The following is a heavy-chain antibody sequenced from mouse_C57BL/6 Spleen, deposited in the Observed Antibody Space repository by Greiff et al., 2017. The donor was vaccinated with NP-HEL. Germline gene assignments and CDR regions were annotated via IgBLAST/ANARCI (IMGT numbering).Heavy chain of an antibody. CDR3: ARYYYGSSYDWYFDV. J-gene: IGHJ1*03. CDR1: GYTFTDHT. CDR2: IYPRDGST. V-gene: IGHV1-78*01. D-gene: IGHD1-1*01. Sequence: QVQLQQSDAELVKPGASVKISCKVSGYTFTDHTIHWMKQRPEQGLEWIGYIYPRDGSTKYNEKFKGKATLTADKSSSTAYMQLNSLTSEDSAVYFCARYYYGSSYDWYFDVWGTGTTVTDSS.